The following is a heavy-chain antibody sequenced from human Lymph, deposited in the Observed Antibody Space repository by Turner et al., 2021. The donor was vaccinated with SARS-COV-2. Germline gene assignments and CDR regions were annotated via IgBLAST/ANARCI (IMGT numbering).Heavy chain of an antibody. Sequence: EVQLLESGGGLVQPGGSLRRSWAAAGFTFNNEAMSWVRQAPGKGLEWVSTISASGGSTYYADSVKGRFIISRDNSKNTLYLQMNSLRAEDTAVYYCANLYPTVSWEFPYGMDVWGQGTTVTVSS. D-gene: IGHD3-16*01. CDR2: ISASGGST. V-gene: IGHV3-23*01. CDR3: ANLYPTVSWEFPYGMDV. J-gene: IGHJ6*02. CDR1: GFTFNNEA.